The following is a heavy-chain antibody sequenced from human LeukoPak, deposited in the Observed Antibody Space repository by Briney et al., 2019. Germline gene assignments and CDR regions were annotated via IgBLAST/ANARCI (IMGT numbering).Heavy chain of an antibody. Sequence: SVKVSCKASGGTFSSYAISWVRQAPGQGLEWMGGIIPIFGTANYAQKFQGRVTITADESTSTAYMELSSLRSEDTAVFYCAREDPNYYDSSGYGPYAFDIWGQGTMVTVSS. CDR1: GGTFSSYA. D-gene: IGHD3-22*01. CDR2: IIPIFGTA. J-gene: IGHJ3*02. CDR3: AREDPNYYDSSGYGPYAFDI. V-gene: IGHV1-69*01.